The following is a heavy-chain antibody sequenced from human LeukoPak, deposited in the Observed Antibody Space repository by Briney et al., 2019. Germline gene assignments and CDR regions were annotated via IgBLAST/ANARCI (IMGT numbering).Heavy chain of an antibody. CDR3: VKDIQLST. CDR2: IGSSGGST. CDR1: GFNFITAA. Sequence: GGSLRLSCAASGFNFITAAMTWVRQAPGKGLEWVSLIGSSGGSTYYADSVKGRLTLSRDNFNHTLSLQMNSLRVEDTAIYYCVKDIQLSTWGLGTMVTVSS. D-gene: IGHD5-24*01. V-gene: IGHV3-23*01. J-gene: IGHJ3*01.